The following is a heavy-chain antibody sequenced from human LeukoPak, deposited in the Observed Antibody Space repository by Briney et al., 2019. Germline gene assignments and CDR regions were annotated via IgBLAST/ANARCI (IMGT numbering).Heavy chain of an antibody. CDR2: INTNTGNP. Sequence: GASVKVSCKASGYTFTNYAINWVRQAPGQGLELMGWINTNTGNPTYAQGFTGQFVFSLDTSVSTAYLQISSLKAEDTAVYYCARGSGNSGSYYGAFDIWGQGTMVTVSS. D-gene: IGHD1-26*01. J-gene: IGHJ3*02. CDR1: GYTFTNYA. CDR3: ARGSGNSGSYYGAFDI. V-gene: IGHV7-4-1*02.